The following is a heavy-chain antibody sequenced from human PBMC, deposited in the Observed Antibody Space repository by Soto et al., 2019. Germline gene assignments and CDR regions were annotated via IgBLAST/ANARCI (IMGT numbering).Heavy chain of an antibody. Sequence: PGGSLRLSCAASGFTFDDYAMHWVRQAPGKGLEWVSGISWNSGSIGYADSVKGRFTISRDNSKNTLYLQMNSLRAEDTAVYYCARGSPLRIAAAGTIGYWGQGTLVTVSS. J-gene: IGHJ4*02. D-gene: IGHD6-13*01. V-gene: IGHV3-9*01. CDR1: GFTFDDYA. CDR2: ISWNSGSI. CDR3: ARGSPLRIAAAGTIGY.